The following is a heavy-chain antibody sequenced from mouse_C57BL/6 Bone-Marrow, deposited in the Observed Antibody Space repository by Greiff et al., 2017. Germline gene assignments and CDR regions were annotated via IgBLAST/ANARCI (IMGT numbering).Heavy chain of an antibody. V-gene: IGHV5-9-1*02. D-gene: IGHD2-14*01. J-gene: IGHJ4*01. Sequence: EVKLMESGEGLVKPGGSLKLSCAASGFTFSSYALSWVRQTPEKRLEWVAYISSGGDSIYYADTVKGRFTISRDNARNTLYLQMSSLKSEDTAMYYCTRDRRRAMDYWCQGTSVTVSS. CDR3: TRDRRRAMDY. CDR1: GFTFSSYA. CDR2: ISSGGDSI.